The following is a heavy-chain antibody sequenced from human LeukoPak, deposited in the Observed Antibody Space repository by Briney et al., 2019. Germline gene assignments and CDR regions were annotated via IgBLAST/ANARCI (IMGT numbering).Heavy chain of an antibody. CDR1: GFTFSSIG. J-gene: IGHJ3*02. V-gene: IGHV3-23*01. CDR3: ARAPNTMTTFRGAFDI. D-gene: IGHD3-22*01. CDR2: ISGSGGST. Sequence: AVTLSLSCAAYGFTFSSIGLSWVGQAPGKGLEWVSAISGSGGSTYYADSVRGRFTISRDKSKNTLYLKMNSLRAEATAVYYCARAPNTMTTFRGAFDIWGQGTMVTVSS.